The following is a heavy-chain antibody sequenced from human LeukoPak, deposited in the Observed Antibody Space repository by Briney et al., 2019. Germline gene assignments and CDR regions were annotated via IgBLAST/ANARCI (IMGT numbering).Heavy chain of an antibody. CDR3: ARGGYSYGYDY. D-gene: IGHD5-18*01. CDR2: ISSSGSTI. J-gene: IGHJ4*02. Sequence: GALRLSCAASGFTFSSYEMNWVRQAPGKGLEWVSYISSSGSTIYYADSVKGRFTIPRDNAKNSLYLQMNSLRAEDTAVYYCARGGYSYGYDYWGQGTLVTVSS. V-gene: IGHV3-48*03. CDR1: GFTFSSYE.